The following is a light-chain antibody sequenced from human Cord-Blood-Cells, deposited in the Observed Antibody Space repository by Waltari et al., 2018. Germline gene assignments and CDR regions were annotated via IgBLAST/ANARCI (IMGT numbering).Light chain of an antibody. CDR3: CSYAGSSTWV. J-gene: IGLJ3*02. V-gene: IGLV2-23*01. CDR2: EGS. CDR1: SSDVGSYNL. Sequence: QSALTQPASVSGSPGQSITIPCTGTSSDVGSYNLVSWYQQHPGKAPKLMSYEGSKRPSVVSNRFSGSKSGNTASLTIPGLQAEDEADYYCCSYAGSSTWVFGGGTKLTVL.